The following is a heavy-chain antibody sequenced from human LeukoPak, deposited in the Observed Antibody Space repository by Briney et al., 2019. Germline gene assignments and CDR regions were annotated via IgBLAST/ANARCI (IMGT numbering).Heavy chain of an antibody. CDR2: ISRDSSAI. J-gene: IGHJ4*02. Sequence: GSLRLSCAASGFTFSTYSMNWVRQAPGKGLEWLSYISRDSSAIYYADSVKGRFTISRDNAKNSLYLQMYSLRAEDTAVYYCARDLTYYGSMDVWGQGTLVTVSS. CDR3: ARDLTYYGSMDV. V-gene: IGHV3-48*01. D-gene: IGHD3-10*01. CDR1: GFTFSTYS.